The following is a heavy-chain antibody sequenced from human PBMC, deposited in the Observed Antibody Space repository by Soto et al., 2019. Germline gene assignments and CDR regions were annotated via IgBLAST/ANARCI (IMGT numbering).Heavy chain of an antibody. J-gene: IGHJ4*02. CDR1: GGSISSGGYY. CDR3: ARDCHYYDSSGYYYLCY. Sequence: QLQLQESGSGLVKPSQTLSLTCTVSGGSISSGGYYWSWIRQHPGKGLEWIGYIYYSGSTYYNPSLKSRVTISVDTSKNQFSLKLSSVTAADTAVYYCARDCHYYDSSGYYYLCYWGQGTLVTVSS. V-gene: IGHV4-31*03. CDR2: IYYSGST. D-gene: IGHD3-22*01.